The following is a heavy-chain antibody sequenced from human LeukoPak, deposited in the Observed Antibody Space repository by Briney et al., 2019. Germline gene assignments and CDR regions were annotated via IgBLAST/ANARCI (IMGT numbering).Heavy chain of an antibody. Sequence: SETLSLTCTVSGGSISSYYWSWIRQPAGKGLEWIGRIYSTGSTNYNPSLKSRVTMSVDTSKNQFSLRLRLVTAADTAVYYCARQIASAGTAGFDFWGQGALVTVSS. CDR3: ARQIASAGTAGFDF. V-gene: IGHV4-4*07. D-gene: IGHD6-13*01. CDR1: GGSISSYY. CDR2: IYSTGST. J-gene: IGHJ4*02.